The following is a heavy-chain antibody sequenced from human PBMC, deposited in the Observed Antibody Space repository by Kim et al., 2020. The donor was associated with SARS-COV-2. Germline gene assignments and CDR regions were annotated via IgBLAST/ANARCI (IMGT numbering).Heavy chain of an antibody. J-gene: IGHJ3*02. V-gene: IGHV1-3*04. Sequence: ASVKVSCKASGYTFTGFGLHWVRQAPGQGLEWMGYISTGVDETIHSPRFQGRVTITKDTSASTTYMELSSLSSEDTAVYYCARDFARAPYAFDIWVQGT. CDR1: GYTFTGFG. CDR3: ARDFARAPYAFDI. CDR2: ISTGVDET.